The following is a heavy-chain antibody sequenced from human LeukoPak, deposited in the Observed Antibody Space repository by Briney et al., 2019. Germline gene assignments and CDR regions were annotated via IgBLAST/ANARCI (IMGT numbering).Heavy chain of an antibody. CDR2: ISGSGTST. J-gene: IGHJ6*02. V-gene: IGHV3-23*01. D-gene: IGHD3-16*01. CDR3: AKGGAGHYYGMDV. CDR1: GFTFSSYG. Sequence: GGSLRLSCAASGFTFSSYGMSWVRQAPGKGLESFSAISGSGTSTYYADSVKGRFTISRDNSKNTLSLQMNSLRAEDTAVYYCAKGGAGHYYGMDVWGQGTTATVSS.